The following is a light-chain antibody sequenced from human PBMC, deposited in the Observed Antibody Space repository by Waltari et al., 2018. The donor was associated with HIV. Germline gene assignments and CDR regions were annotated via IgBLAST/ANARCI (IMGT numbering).Light chain of an antibody. Sequence: QSVLTQPPSASGTPGQRVTISCFGSSFNAGRNFVSWYQQVPGTAPKVLIFRDNQRPSGVPGRFSCSKSGASASLAISGLRSEDEADYYCAAWDDSLSGSYVFGPGTKVTVL. CDR2: RDN. CDR1: SFNAGRNF. J-gene: IGLJ1*01. CDR3: AAWDDSLSGSYV. V-gene: IGLV1-47*01.